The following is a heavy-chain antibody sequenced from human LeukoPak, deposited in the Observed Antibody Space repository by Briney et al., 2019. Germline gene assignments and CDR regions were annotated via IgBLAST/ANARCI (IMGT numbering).Heavy chain of an antibody. V-gene: IGHV4-61*02. D-gene: IGHD2-15*01. Sequence: PAETLSLTCTVSGGSISSGSYYWRWIRQPAGKGLDWIGRIYTSGSTNYNPSLKSRVTLSVDTTKNQFSLRLSSVTAADTAVYYCARDGYCSGGSCSLDYWGQGTLVTVSS. CDR3: ARDGYCSGGSCSLDY. J-gene: IGHJ4*02. CDR2: IYTSGST. CDR1: GGSISSGSYY.